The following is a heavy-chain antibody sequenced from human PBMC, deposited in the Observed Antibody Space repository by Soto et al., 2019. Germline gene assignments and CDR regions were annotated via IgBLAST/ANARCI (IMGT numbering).Heavy chain of an antibody. J-gene: IGHJ3*02. CDR1: GGTFSSYA. V-gene: IGHV1-69*13. CDR3: ARAASPTRITMIVVSLNGAFDI. D-gene: IGHD3-22*01. Sequence: SVKVSCKASGGTFSSYAISWVRQAPGQGLEWMGGIIPIFGTANYAQKFQGRVTITADESTSTAYMELSSLRSEDTAVYYCARAASPTRITMIVVSLNGAFDIWG. CDR2: IIPIFGTA.